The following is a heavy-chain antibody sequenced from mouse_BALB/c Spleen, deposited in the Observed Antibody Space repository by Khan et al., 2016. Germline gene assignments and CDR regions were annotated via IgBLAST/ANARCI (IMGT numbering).Heavy chain of an antibody. V-gene: IGHV1S56*01. CDR1: GYTFTNYY. Sequence: VQLQESGPELVKPGTSVRISCKAAGYTFTNYYIHWLKQGPGQGLEWIGWIFPGNVNTKFNEKFKGKATLTVDKSSTTVYMNLSSLTSEDSAVYCGTRHYRYAWVVYWGQGTLVTVSA. D-gene: IGHD2-14*01. CDR2: IFPGNVNT. J-gene: IGHJ3*01. CDR3: TRHYRYAWVVY.